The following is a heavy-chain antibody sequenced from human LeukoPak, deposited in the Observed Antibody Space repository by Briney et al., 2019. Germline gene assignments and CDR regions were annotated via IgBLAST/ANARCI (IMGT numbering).Heavy chain of an antibody. CDR1: GFTVSSNY. CDR3: ARERNLEIAVAGTIFDY. J-gene: IGHJ4*02. D-gene: IGHD6-19*01. Sequence: GSLRLSCAASGFTVSSNYMSWVRQAPGMGLEWVSVVYGGDTTFYADSVKGRFTISRDNSKNMIYLEMSSLKAEDTAVYYCARERNLEIAVAGTIFDYWGQGTLVTVSS. CDR2: VYGGDTT. V-gene: IGHV3-66*01.